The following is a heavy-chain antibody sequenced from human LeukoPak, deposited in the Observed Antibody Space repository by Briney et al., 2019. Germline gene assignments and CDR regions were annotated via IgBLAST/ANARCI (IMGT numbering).Heavy chain of an antibody. V-gene: IGHV3-11*01. J-gene: IGHJ4*02. CDR3: ASAIVGTTTDY. Sequence: PGGSLRLSCAASGFTFSDYYMNWIRQAPGKGLEWVSYISSSGRTIHYADSVKGRFTISRDNAKNSLHLQMNSLGAEDTAVYYCASAIVGTTTDYWGQGTLVTVSS. CDR2: ISSSGRTI. CDR1: GFTFSDYY. D-gene: IGHD1-26*01.